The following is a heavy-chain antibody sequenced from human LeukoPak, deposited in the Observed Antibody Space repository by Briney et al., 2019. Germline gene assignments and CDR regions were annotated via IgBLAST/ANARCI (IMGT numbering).Heavy chain of an antibody. CDR3: ARAARFLSWFDH. V-gene: IGHV1-69*13. D-gene: IGHD3-3*01. CDR1: GGTFSSYA. Sequence: VASVKVSCKASGGTFSSYAISWVRQAPGQGLEWMGGIIPIFCTANYAQKFQGRVTITADESTSTAYMELSSLRSEDTAVYYCARAARFLSWFDHWGQGTLVTVSS. J-gene: IGHJ5*02. CDR2: IIPIFCTA.